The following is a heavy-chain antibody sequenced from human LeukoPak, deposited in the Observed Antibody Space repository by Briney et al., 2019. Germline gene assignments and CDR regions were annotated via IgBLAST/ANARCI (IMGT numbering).Heavy chain of an antibody. V-gene: IGHV1-18*01. D-gene: IGHD3-10*01. CDR1: GYTFTSYG. Sequence: GASVKVSCKASGYTFTSYGISWVRQAPGQGLEWMGWISAYNGNTNYAQKLQGRVTMTTDTSTSTAYMELRSLRSDDTAVYYCARLLTMVRGVPYGMDVWGQGTMVTVSS. CDR3: ARLLTMVRGVPYGMDV. CDR2: ISAYNGNT. J-gene: IGHJ6*02.